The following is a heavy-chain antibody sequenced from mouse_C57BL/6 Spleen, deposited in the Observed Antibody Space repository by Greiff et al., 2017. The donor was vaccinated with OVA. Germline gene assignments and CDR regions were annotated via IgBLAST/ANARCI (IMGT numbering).Heavy chain of an antibody. V-gene: IGHV5-6*01. J-gene: IGHJ4*01. CDR3: ARHEEGVMVTTKAMDY. CDR2: ISSGGSYT. D-gene: IGHD2-2*01. CDR1: GFTFSSYG. Sequence: EVKVVESGGDLVKPGGSLKLSCAASGFTFSSYGMSWVRQTPDKRLEWVATISSGGSYTYYPDSVKGRFTISRDNAKNTLYLQMSSLKSEDTAMYYCARHEEGVMVTTKAMDYWGQGTSVTVSS.